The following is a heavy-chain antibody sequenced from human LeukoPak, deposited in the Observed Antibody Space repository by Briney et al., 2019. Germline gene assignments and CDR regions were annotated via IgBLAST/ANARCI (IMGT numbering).Heavy chain of an antibody. D-gene: IGHD6-13*01. CDR3: ARGSGSSSWYSTDY. V-gene: IGHV4-39*07. CDR2: IYDSGST. Sequence: SIYDSGSTFYNSSLKSRVTISVDTSNNQFSLKVSSVTAADTAVYYCARGSGSSSWYSTDYWGQGTLVTVSS. J-gene: IGHJ4*02.